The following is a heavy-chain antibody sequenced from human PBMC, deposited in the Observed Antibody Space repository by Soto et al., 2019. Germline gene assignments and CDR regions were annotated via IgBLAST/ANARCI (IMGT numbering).Heavy chain of an antibody. D-gene: IGHD6-13*01. Sequence: QVQLQESGPGLVKPSETLSLTCTVSGGSISSYYWSWIRQPPGKGLEWIGYIYYSGSTNYNPPLISRGLISVDTSTKQLALMRRSAAAAVDAVYYCSGVGWRQLASYYYYYGMDVWGQGTTVTVSS. CDR2: IYYSGST. CDR1: GGSISSYY. J-gene: IGHJ6*02. CDR3: SGVGWRQLASYYYYYGMDV. V-gene: IGHV4-59*01.